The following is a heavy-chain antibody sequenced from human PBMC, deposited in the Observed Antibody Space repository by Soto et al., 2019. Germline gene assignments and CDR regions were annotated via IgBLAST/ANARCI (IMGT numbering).Heavy chain of an antibody. CDR2: ISGSGGST. Sequence: PGGSLRLSCAASGFTFSSYAMSWVRQAPGKGLEWVSAISGSGGSTYYADSVKGRFTISRDNSKNTLYLQMNSLRAEDTAVYYCASLSMVRGVIIDYWGQGTLVTVSS. CDR3: ASLSMVRGVIIDY. D-gene: IGHD3-10*01. V-gene: IGHV3-23*01. CDR1: GFTFSSYA. J-gene: IGHJ4*02.